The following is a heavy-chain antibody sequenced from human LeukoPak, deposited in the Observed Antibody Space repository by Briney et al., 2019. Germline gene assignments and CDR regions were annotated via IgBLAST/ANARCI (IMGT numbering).Heavy chain of an antibody. CDR2: IIPIFGTA. V-gene: IGHV1-69*06. Sequence: SVKVSCKASGGTFSSYAISWVRQAPGQGLEWMGGIIPIFGTANYAQKSQGRVTITADKSTSTAYMELSSLRSDDTAVYYCALLPPLSRGLTLDFWGQGTLITVSS. CDR1: GGTFSSYA. J-gene: IGHJ4*02. CDR3: ALLPPLSRGLTLDF. D-gene: IGHD3-10*01.